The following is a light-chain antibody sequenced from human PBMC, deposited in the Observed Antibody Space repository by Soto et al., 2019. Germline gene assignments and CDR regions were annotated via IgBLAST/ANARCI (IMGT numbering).Light chain of an antibody. V-gene: IGKV1-39*01. Sequence: DIQMTQSPSSLSSCVGYIFTISCRSSQSLSNYLNWYQHKPGKPPKVLIYGASNLQSGVPPRFSGSGSGTDFTLTISSLRLDDIATYFCQQSYSAPPWTFGQGTKVDI. J-gene: IGKJ1*01. CDR1: QSLSNY. CDR2: GAS. CDR3: QQSYSAPPWT.